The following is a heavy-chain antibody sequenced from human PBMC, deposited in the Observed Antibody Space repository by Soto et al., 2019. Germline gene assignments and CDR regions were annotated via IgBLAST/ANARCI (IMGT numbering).Heavy chain of an antibody. V-gene: IGHV1-24*01. D-gene: IGHD6-19*01. CDR3: ARDTARGYSSGWYAY. Sequence: GASVKVSCKVSGYTLTELSMHWVRQAPGKGLEWMGGFDPEDGETIYAQKFQGRVTMTEDTSTDTAYMELSSLRSDDTAVYYCARDTARGYSSGWYAYWGQGTLVTVSS. CDR1: GYTLTELS. J-gene: IGHJ4*02. CDR2: FDPEDGET.